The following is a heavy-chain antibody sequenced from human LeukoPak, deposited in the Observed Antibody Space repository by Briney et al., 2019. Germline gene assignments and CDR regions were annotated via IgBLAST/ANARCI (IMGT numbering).Heavy chain of an antibody. J-gene: IGHJ3*02. Sequence: SETPSLTCTVSGGSISSYYWSWIRQPPGKGLEWVGYIYYSGSTNYNPSLKSRVTISVDTSKNQFSLKLSSVTAADTAVYYCARHQAYYDILTGYASGLDAFDIWGQGTMVTVSS. V-gene: IGHV4-59*08. D-gene: IGHD3-9*01. CDR1: GGSISSYY. CDR2: IYYSGST. CDR3: ARHQAYYDILTGYASGLDAFDI.